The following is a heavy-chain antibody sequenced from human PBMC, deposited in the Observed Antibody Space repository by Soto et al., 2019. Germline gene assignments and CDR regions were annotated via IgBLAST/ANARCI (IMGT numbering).Heavy chain of an antibody. V-gene: IGHV3-7*03. CDR1: GLTFNIYW. J-gene: IGHJ6*02. CDR2: IKQDGSEK. Sequence: GGSLRLSCGASGLTFNIYWMSWVRQAPGKGLEWVANIKQDGSEKYYVDSVKGRFTISRDNAKNSLYLQMNSLRAEDTAVYYCARDGVYSSGWYPPDYYYYGMDVWGQGTTVTVSS. CDR3: ARDGVYSSGWYPPDYYYYGMDV. D-gene: IGHD6-19*01.